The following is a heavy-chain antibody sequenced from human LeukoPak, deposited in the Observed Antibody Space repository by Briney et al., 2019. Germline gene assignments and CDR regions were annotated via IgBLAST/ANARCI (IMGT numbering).Heavy chain of an antibody. J-gene: IGHJ4*02. CDR3: ARDKDYYDSSGYLDY. CDR1: GHTFTGYY. D-gene: IGHD3-22*01. CDR2: INPNSGGT. V-gene: IGHV1-2*04. Sequence: GASVKVSCKASGHTFTGYYMHWVRQAPGQGLEWMGWINPNSGGTNYAQKFQGWVTMTRDTSISTAYMELSRLRSDDTAVYYCARDKDYYDSSGYLDYWGQGTLVTVSS.